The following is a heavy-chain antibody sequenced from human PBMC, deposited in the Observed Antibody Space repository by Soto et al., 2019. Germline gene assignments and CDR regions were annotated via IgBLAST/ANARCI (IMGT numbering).Heavy chain of an antibody. CDR2: ISSSSSTI. CDR3: AGGEASYYDSSGRRFYYYGMDV. Sequence: GGSLRLSCAASGFTFSSYSMNWVRQAPGKGLEWVSYISSSSSTIYYADSVKGRFTISRDNAKNSLYLQMNSLRDEDTAVYYCAGGEASYYDSSGRRFYYYGMDVWGQGTTVTVSS. J-gene: IGHJ6*02. V-gene: IGHV3-48*02. CDR1: GFTFSSYS. D-gene: IGHD3-22*01.